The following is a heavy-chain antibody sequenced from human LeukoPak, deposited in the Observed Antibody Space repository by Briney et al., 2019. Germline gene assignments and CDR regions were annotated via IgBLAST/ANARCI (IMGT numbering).Heavy chain of an antibody. CDR2: IIPIFGIA. CDR1: GGTFSSYA. J-gene: IGHJ4*02. CDR3: AREGGQYYYDSSGYFDY. D-gene: IGHD3-22*01. V-gene: IGHV1-69*04. Sequence: ASVKVSSKASGGTFSSYAISWVRQAPGQGLEWMGRIIPIFGIANYAQKFQGRVTITADKSTSTAYMELSSLRSEDTAVYYCAREGGQYYYDSSGYFDYWGQGTLVTVSS.